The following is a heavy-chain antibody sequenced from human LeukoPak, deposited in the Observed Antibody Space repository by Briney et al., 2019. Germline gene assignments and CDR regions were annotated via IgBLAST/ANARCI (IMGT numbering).Heavy chain of an antibody. D-gene: IGHD4-17*01. Sequence: PSETLSLTCTVSGGSISSYYWSWIRQPPGKGLEWIGYIYTSGSTNYNPSLKSRVTISVDTSKNQFSLKLSSVTTADTAVYYCARDLVTVTKGFDIWGLGTMVSVSS. V-gene: IGHV4-59*01. J-gene: IGHJ3*02. CDR3: ARDLVTVTKGFDI. CDR1: GGSISSYY. CDR2: IYTSGST.